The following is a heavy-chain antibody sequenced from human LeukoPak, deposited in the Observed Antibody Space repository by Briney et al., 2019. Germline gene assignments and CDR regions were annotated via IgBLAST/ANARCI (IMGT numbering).Heavy chain of an antibody. D-gene: IGHD1-1*01. CDR2: ISYDGSSK. Sequence: GGSLRLSCAASGFTFSSYAMHWVRQAPGKGLEWVAVISYDGSSKYYADSVKGRYTISRDNSKNTLYLQMNSLRAEDTAVYYCASGPGNWPLEPFDYWGQGTLVTVSS. V-gene: IGHV3-30*04. J-gene: IGHJ4*02. CDR1: GFTFSSYA. CDR3: ASGPGNWPLEPFDY.